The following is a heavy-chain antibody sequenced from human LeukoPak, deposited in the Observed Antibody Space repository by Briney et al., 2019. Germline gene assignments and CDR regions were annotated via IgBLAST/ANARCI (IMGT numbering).Heavy chain of an antibody. J-gene: IGHJ6*02. CDR2: IYSGGST. V-gene: IGHV3-66*01. CDR3: ASAGVGHPPNYYYYYGMDV. CDR1: GFTVSSNY. D-gene: IGHD6-13*01. Sequence: PGGSLRLSCAASGFTVSSNYMSWVRQAPGKGLEWVSVIYSGGSTYYADSVKGRFTISRDNSKNTLYLQMNSLRAEDTAVYYCASAGVGHPPNYYYYYGMDVWGQGTTVTVSS.